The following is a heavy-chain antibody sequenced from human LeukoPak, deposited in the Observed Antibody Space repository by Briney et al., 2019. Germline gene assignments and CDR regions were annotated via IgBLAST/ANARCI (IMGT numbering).Heavy chain of an antibody. Sequence: SETLSLTCTVSGGSINSYYWSWIRQPPGKGLEWIRYIYYSGSTNYNPSLKSRVTISVDTSKNQFSLKLSSVTAADTAVYYCARGAPYYYDSSGYLFDYWGQGTLVTVSS. J-gene: IGHJ4*02. CDR2: IYYSGST. D-gene: IGHD3-22*01. CDR1: GGSINSYY. CDR3: ARGAPYYYDSSGYLFDY. V-gene: IGHV4-59*01.